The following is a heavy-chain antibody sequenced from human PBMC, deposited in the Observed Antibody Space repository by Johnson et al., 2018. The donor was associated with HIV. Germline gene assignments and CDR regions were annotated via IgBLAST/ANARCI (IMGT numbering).Heavy chain of an antibody. CDR1: GFTFSSYA. J-gene: IGHJ3*02. CDR2: ISGSGGST. CDR3: AKGHSSGYPKDAFDM. Sequence: VHLVESGGGVVQPGRSLRLSCAASGFTFSSYAMSWVRQAPGKGLEWVSTISGSGGSTYYADSVKGRFTISRDNSKNTLYLQMNSLRAEDTAVYYCAKGHSSGYPKDAFDMWGQGTMVIVSS. V-gene: IGHV3-23*04. D-gene: IGHD3-22*01.